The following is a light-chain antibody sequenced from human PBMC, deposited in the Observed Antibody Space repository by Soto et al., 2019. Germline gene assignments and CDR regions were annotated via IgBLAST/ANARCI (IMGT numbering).Light chain of an antibody. V-gene: IGKV1-39*01. CDR1: QSISSY. J-gene: IGKJ2*01. CDR3: QQTYTTPYT. CDR2: AAS. Sequence: DIQMTQSPSPLSAFMGDRVTITCRATQSISSYLNWYQQKPGKAPNLLIYAASSLQDGVTSRFSGSGSGTYFTLTIRTLQPEDLATYYSQQTYTTPYTFGPATKV.